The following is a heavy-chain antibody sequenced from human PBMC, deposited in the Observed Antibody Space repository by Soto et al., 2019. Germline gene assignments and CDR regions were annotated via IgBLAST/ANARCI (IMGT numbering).Heavy chain of an antibody. J-gene: IGHJ4*02. CDR2: IYSGGST. CDR1: GLTVSSNY. D-gene: IGHD3-10*01. Sequence: EVQLVESGGGLVQPGGSLRLSCAATGLTVSSNYMSWVRQAPGKGLEWVSVIYSGGSTYYADSVKGRFTISRDNSKNTLYLQMNSLRAEDTAVYYCARESGRGLFDYWGQGTLVTVSS. V-gene: IGHV3-66*01. CDR3: ARESGRGLFDY.